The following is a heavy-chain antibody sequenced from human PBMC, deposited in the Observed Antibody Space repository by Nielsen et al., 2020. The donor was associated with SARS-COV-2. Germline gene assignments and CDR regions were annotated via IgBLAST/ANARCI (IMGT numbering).Heavy chain of an antibody. CDR2: IDPSDSYT. CDR1: GYSFTSYW. V-gene: IGHV5-10-1*01. Sequence: ESLKISCKGSGYSFTSYWISWVRQMPGKGLEWMGRIDPSDSYTNYSPSFQGHVTISADKSISTAYLQWSSLKASDTAMYYCASQNNTYYYGQAFDIWGQGTMVTVSS. J-gene: IGHJ3*02. CDR3: ASQNNTYYYGQAFDI. D-gene: IGHD3-10*01.